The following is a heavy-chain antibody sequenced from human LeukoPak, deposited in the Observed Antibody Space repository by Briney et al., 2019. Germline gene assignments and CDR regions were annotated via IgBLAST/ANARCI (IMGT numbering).Heavy chain of an antibody. J-gene: IGHJ4*02. CDR1: GFTFSSYW. Sequence: GGPLRLSCAASGFTFSSYWMTWVRQAPGKGLEWVANIKEDGSRKNYVDSVKGRFTISRDNAKNLLYLQMNSLRAEDTAVYYCATPLDYYDSSGYHQGGDWGQGTLVTVSS. V-gene: IGHV3-7*03. D-gene: IGHD3-22*01. CDR2: IKEDGSRK. CDR3: ATPLDYYDSSGYHQGGD.